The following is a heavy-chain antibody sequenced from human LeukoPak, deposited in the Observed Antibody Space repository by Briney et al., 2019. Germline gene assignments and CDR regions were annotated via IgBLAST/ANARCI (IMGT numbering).Heavy chain of an antibody. CDR3: ARDRMRRYYYDSSGYLYFDY. D-gene: IGHD3-22*01. V-gene: IGHV1-2*02. CDR2: INPNSGGT. CDR1: GYTFTGYY. J-gene: IGHJ4*02. Sequence: RGASVKVSCTASGYTFTGYYMHWVRQAPGQGLEWMGWINPNSGGTNYAQKFQGRVTMTRDTPISTAYMELSRLRSDDTAVYYCARDRMRRYYYDSSGYLYFDYWGQGTLVTVSS.